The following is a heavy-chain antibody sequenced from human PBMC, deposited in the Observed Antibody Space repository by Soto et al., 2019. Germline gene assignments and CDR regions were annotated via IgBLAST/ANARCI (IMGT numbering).Heavy chain of an antibody. CDR2: IYYSGST. V-gene: IGHV4-31*03. J-gene: IGHJ4*02. CDR1: GGSISSGGYY. CDR3: ARPYSSGWYYFDY. D-gene: IGHD6-19*01. Sequence: PSETLSLTCTVSGGSISSGGYYWNWIRQHPGKGLEWIGYIYYSGSTYYNPSLKSRVTISVDTSKNQFSLKLSSVTAADTAVYYCARPYSSGWYYFDYWGQGTLVTVSS.